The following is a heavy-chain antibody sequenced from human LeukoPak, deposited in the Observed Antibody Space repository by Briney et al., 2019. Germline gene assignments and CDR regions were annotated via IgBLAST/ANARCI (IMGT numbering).Heavy chain of an antibody. CDR1: GGSISSGDYY. D-gene: IGHD3-22*01. CDR3: ARVGYYYDSSGYYPTFDY. CDR2: IYYSGST. V-gene: IGHV4-30-4*01. J-gene: IGHJ4*02. Sequence: PSETLSLTCTVSGGSISSGDYYWSWIRQPPGKGLEWIGYIYYSGSTYYNPSLKSQVTISVDTSKNQFSLKLSSVTAADTAVYYCARVGYYYDSSGYYPTFDYWGQGTLVTVSS.